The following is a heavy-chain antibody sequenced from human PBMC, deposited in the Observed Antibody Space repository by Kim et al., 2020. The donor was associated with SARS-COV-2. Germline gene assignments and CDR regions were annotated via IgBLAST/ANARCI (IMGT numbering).Heavy chain of an antibody. V-gene: IGHV1-24*01. CDR3: ATAPAVAGTSASWFDP. D-gene: IGHD6-19*01. J-gene: IGHJ5*02. Sequence: QKFQGRVTMTEDTSTDTAYMELSSLRSEDTAVYYCATAPAVAGTSASWFDPWGQGTLVTVSS.